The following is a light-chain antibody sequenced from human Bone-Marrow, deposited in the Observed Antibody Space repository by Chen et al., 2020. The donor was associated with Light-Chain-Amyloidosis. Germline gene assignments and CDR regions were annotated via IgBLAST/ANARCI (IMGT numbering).Light chain of an antibody. CDR2: GAS. CDR1: PSVSSSY. V-gene: IGKV3-20*01. J-gene: IGKJ1*01. Sequence: EIVLTQSPGTLSLSPGERATLSCRTSPSVSSSYLAWYQQKPGQAPRLLIYGASSRATGIPDRFSGSGSGTDFTLTISRLEPEDFAVYYCQQYGSSSWTFGQGTKVEI. CDR3: QQYGSSSWT.